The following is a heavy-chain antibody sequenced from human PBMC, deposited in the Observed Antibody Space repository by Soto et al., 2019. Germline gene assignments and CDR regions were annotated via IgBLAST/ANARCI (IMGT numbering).Heavy chain of an antibody. D-gene: IGHD3-3*01. J-gene: IGHJ6*02. Sequence: EVQLVESGGGLIQPGGSLRLSCAASGFTVSSNYMSWVRQAPGKGLEWVSVIYSGGSTYYADSVKGRFTISRDNSKNTLYLQMNSLRADDTAVYLCAKGHDFWSGYSYYYGMYVWGQGTTVTVSS. CDR3: AKGHDFWSGYSYYYGMYV. CDR2: IYSGGST. V-gene: IGHV3-53*01. CDR1: GFTVSSNY.